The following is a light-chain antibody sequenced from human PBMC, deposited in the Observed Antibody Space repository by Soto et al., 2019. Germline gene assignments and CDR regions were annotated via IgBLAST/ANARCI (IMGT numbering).Light chain of an antibody. CDR1: QSTSTW. CDR3: QQYNSYS. CDR2: DAS. Sequence: DIQLTQSPSALTASVGDRVTITRLASQSTSTWLAWYQPKPGKAPKLLIFDASTLESGVPSRFSGSASGTEFTLTISSLQPDDFSTYYCQQYNSYSFGQATKVDIK. J-gene: IGKJ1*01. V-gene: IGKV1-5*01.